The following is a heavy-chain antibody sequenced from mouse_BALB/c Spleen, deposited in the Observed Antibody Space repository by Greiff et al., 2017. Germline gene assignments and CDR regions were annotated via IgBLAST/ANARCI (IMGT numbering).Heavy chain of an antibody. V-gene: IGHV14-3*02. CDR3: ARGYYGSYIWFAY. Sequence: EVQLQQSGAELVKPGASVKLSCTASGFNFKDSYMHWVKQRPEQGLEWIGRIDPANGNTKYDPKFQGKATITADTSSNTAYLQLSSLTSEDAAVYYCARGYYGSYIWFAYWGQGTLVTVSA. CDR1: GFNFKDSY. J-gene: IGHJ3*01. CDR2: IDPANGNT. D-gene: IGHD2-1*01.